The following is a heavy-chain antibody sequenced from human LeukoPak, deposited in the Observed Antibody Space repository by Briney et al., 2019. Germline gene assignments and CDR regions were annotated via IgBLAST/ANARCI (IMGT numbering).Heavy chain of an antibody. CDR1: GGTFSSYA. CDR3: ASLSGAFGYSHSGMDY. Sequence: GASVKVSCKASGGTFSSYAISRVRQAPGQGLEWMGGIIPIFGTANYAQKFQGRVTITADESTSTAYMELSSLRSEDTAVYYCASLSGAFGYSHSGMDYWGQGTLVTVSS. J-gene: IGHJ4*02. D-gene: IGHD6-13*01. CDR2: IIPIFGTA. V-gene: IGHV1-69*13.